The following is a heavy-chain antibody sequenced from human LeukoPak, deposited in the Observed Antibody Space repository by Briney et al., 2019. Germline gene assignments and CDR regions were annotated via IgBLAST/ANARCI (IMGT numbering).Heavy chain of an antibody. Sequence: GGSLGLSCAASGFTFSIYWMHWVRQAPGKGLVWVSHINGDGSSTSYADSVKGRFTISRDNAKNTLYLQMNSLKAEDTAVYYYARVYPYCARTNCWFEYWGQGTLVTVSS. J-gene: IGHJ4*02. D-gene: IGHD2-2*01. CDR1: GFTFSIYW. CDR3: ARVYPYCARTNCWFEY. V-gene: IGHV3-74*01. CDR2: INGDGSST.